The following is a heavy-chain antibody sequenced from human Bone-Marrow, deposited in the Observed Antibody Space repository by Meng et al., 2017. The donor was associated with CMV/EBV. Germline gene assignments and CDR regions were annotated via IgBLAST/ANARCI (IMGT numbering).Heavy chain of an antibody. J-gene: IGHJ4*02. CDR3: ASAGVWQWLSIGDY. CDR2: IRSSGNII. V-gene: IGHV3-11*04. CDR1: GFTFSDYY. Sequence: GGSLRLSCVASGFTFSDYYMSWIRQAPGKGLEWTSYIRSSGNIIYYADSVKGRFTISRDNAKNSLYLQMNSLRAEDTAVYYCASAGVWQWLSIGDYWGQGTLVTVSS. D-gene: IGHD6-19*01.